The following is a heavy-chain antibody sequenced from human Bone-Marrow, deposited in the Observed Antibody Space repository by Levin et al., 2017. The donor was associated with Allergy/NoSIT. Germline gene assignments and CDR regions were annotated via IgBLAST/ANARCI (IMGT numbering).Heavy chain of an antibody. CDR1: GFTFSSYW. J-gene: IGHJ4*02. V-gene: IGHV3-74*01. CDR2: INSDGSST. D-gene: IGHD6-19*01. Sequence: GGSLRLSCAASGFTFSSYWMHWVRQAPGKGLVWVSRINSDGSSTSYADSVKGRFTISRDNAKNTLYLQMNSLRAEDTAVYYCARRNKDSSGGDFKDYWGQGTLVTVSS. CDR3: ARRNKDSSGGDFKDY.